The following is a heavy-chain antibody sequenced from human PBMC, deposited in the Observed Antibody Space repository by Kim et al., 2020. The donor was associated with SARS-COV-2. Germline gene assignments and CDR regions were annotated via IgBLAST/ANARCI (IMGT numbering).Heavy chain of an antibody. D-gene: IGHD2-2*01. CDR3: ARVRTEGGIFSTGYYFYS. CDR1: GGSISDYF. J-gene: IGHJ4*01. Sequence: SETLSLTCTVSGGSISDYFWSWIRQPPGKGLEWIGYIYYTGSTNFNPSLKSRVSISVDTSKNQFSLDLTSVTAADTAVYYCARVRTEGGIFSTGYYFYS. CDR2: IYYTGST. V-gene: IGHV4-59*01.